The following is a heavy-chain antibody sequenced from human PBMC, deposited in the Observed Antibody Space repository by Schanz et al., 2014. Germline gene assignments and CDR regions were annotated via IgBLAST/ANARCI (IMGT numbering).Heavy chain of an antibody. J-gene: IGHJ4*02. CDR3: ARGRVLGSYYEY. CDR2: ISTYNDNT. V-gene: IGHV1-18*04. Sequence: QVQLVQSGVEVKKPGASVKVSCKASGYTFTTYGISWVRQAPGQGLEWMGWISTYNDNTNYAQKLQGRVTMSTDTSTGTAYMELRSMRSDATAVYYCARGRVLGSYYEYWGQGTLVTVSS. CDR1: GYTFTTYG. D-gene: IGHD3-16*01.